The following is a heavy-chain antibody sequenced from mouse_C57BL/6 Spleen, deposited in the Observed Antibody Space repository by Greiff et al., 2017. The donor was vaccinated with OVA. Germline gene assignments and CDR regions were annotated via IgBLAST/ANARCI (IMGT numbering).Heavy chain of an antibody. CDR2: IDPSDSDT. CDR3: ARWGYYYAMDY. J-gene: IGHJ4*01. V-gene: IGHV1-52*01. CDR1: GYTFTSYW. Sequence: VQLQQPGAELVRPGSSVKLSCKASGYTFTSYWMHWVKQRPIQGLEWIGNIDPSDSDTHYNQKFKDKATLTVDKSSSTAYMQLSSLTSEDSAVYYCARWGYYYAMDYWGQGTSVTVSS.